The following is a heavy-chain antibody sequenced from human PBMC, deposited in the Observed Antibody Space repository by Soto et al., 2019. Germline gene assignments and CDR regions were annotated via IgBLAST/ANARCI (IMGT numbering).Heavy chain of an antibody. CDR3: AREEYYYDSSGYYHYGMAV. CDR2: INHSGST. D-gene: IGHD3-22*01. Sequence: SETLSLTCAVYGGSFSGYYWSWIRQPPGKGLEWIGEINHSGSTNYNPPLKSRVAISVDTSKNQFSLKLSSVTAADTAVYYCAREEYYYDSSGYYHYGMAVWGQGTTVTVS. CDR1: GGSFSGYY. J-gene: IGHJ6*01. V-gene: IGHV4-34*01.